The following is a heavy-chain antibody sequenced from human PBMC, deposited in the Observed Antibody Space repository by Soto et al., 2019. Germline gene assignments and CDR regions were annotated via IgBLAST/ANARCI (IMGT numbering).Heavy chain of an antibody. Sequence: PGGSLRLSCAASGFTFSSYGMHWVRQAPGKGLEWVAVISYDGSNKYYADSVKGRFTISRDNSKNTLYLQMNSLRAEDTAVYYCAKANPGYSSGWYVDYYYGMDVWGQGTAVTVSS. CDR1: GFTFSSYG. J-gene: IGHJ6*02. CDR2: ISYDGSNK. V-gene: IGHV3-30*18. CDR3: AKANPGYSSGWYVDYYYGMDV. D-gene: IGHD6-19*01.